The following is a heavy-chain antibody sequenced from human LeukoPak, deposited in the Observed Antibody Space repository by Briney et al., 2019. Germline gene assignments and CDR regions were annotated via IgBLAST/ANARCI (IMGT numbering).Heavy chain of an antibody. CDR2: IKQDGSEK. Sequence: GGSLRLSCAASGFTFSSYWMSWVRQAPGKGLEWVANIKQDGSEKYYVDSVKGRFTTSRDNAKNSLYLQMNSLRAEDTAVYYCARGAWYYYGSGSYYNRKNWFDPWGQGTLVTVSS. J-gene: IGHJ5*02. V-gene: IGHV3-7*03. CDR3: ARGAWYYYGSGSYYNRKNWFDP. D-gene: IGHD3-10*01. CDR1: GFTFSSYW.